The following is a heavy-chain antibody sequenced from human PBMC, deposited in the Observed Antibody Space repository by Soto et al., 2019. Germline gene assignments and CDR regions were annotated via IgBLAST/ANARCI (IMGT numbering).Heavy chain of an antibody. Sequence: QLQLQESGPGLVKPSETLSLTCTVSGGSISDDTYYWGWIRQPPGKGLEWIGSIYYSGTSSYNPSLKSRVPMSVDTSKTQLSRRLYSVTAADTAVYYCARLHCDSPNCVPLDPWGQGTLVIVSS. CDR1: GGSISDDTYY. CDR3: ARLHCDSPNCVPLDP. CDR2: IYYSGTS. D-gene: IGHD2-2*01. V-gene: IGHV4-39*01. J-gene: IGHJ5*02.